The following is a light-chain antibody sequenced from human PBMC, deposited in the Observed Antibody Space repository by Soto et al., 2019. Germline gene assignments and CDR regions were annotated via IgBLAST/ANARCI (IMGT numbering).Light chain of an antibody. V-gene: IGLV1-44*01. J-gene: IGLJ1*01. CDR3: AAWDDSLNGYV. CDR1: SSNIGSNT. CDR2: SNN. Sequence: QSVLTQPPSASGTPGQRVTISCSGSSSNIGSNTVNWYQQLPGTAPKLLIHSNNQRPSGVPDRFSGSKSGTSASLAISGLQSEDEDDYYCAAWDDSLNGYVFGTGTKLTVL.